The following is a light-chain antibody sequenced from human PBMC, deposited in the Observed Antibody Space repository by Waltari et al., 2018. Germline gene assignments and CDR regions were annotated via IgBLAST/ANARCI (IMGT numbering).Light chain of an antibody. CDR1: WSNIGAEYD. CDR3: QSYDTSLGVV. Sequence: QSVLTQPPSVSGAPGQRVTISCTGSWSNIGAEYDVHWYQQLPGKAPTLLVYGVNTRPPGVPDRFFGSKSGTSASLAIPGLQPEDEADYYCQSYDTSLGVVFGGGTKLTVL. J-gene: IGLJ2*01. V-gene: IGLV1-40*01. CDR2: GVN.